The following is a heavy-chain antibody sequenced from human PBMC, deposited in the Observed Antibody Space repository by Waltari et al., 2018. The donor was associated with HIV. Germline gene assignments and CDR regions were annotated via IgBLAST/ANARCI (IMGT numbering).Heavy chain of an antibody. Sequence: VQLMESGGGVVQPGKPLRLSCATSGFTFGSFGTPWVRQAPGKGLEWVAVINYDGSNKFYAESVKGRFLISRDNSKNTLFLQMNSLRDEDTGLYYCARDKAPYSSSSAVDYWGQGTLVTVS. CDR2: INYDGSNK. CDR3: ARDKAPYSSSSAVDY. CDR1: GFTFGSFG. J-gene: IGHJ4*02. D-gene: IGHD6-6*01. V-gene: IGHV3-33*01.